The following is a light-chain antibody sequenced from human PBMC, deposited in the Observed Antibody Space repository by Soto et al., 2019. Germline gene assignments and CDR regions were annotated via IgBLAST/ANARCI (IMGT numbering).Light chain of an antibody. J-gene: IGKJ2*01. V-gene: IGKV3-20*01. CDR3: QQYGSSPPMYT. CDR2: GAS. CDR1: QSVSSSY. Sequence: EIVLTQSPGTLSMSPGERATLSCRASQSVSSSYLAWYQQRRGQAPRLLIYGASSRATGIPDRFSGSGSGRDFNLTISRREPEDFVLYYCQQYGSSPPMYTFGQGTTLEI.